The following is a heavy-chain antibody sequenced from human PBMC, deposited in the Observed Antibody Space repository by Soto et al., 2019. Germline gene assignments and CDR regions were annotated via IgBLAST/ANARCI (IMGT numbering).Heavy chain of an antibody. CDR3: SRSLNS. V-gene: IGHV3-7*01. CDR2: INQDGSEK. Sequence: PGGSLRLSCTAAGCTFITYWMDWVSQTPGKGLEWVANINQDGSEKNYVDSVKGRFTIYRDNAKNSLYLQMSSLTAEDSALYYCSRSLNSWGQGTLVTVSS. CDR1: GCTFITYW. J-gene: IGHJ4*02.